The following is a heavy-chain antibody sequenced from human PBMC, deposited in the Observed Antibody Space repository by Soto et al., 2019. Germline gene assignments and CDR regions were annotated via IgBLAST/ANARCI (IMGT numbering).Heavy chain of an antibody. CDR2: ISSSGRTI. CDR3: ARGAVGTVRAPFDY. Sequence: QVQLVESGGGLVKPGGSLRLSCAASGFTFSDYDMNWIRQAPGKGLEWISYISSSGRTIYYADSVKGQFTISRDNANNSLYLQMNSLRAEDTAVYYCARGAVGTVRAPFDYWGQGTLVTVSS. CDR1: GFTFSDYD. D-gene: IGHD4-17*01. V-gene: IGHV3-11*01. J-gene: IGHJ4*02.